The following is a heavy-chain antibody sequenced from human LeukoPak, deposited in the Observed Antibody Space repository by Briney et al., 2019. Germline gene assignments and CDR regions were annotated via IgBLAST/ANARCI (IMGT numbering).Heavy chain of an antibody. J-gene: IGHJ5*02. D-gene: IGHD3-10*01. Sequence: SETLSLTCTVSGGSISSYYWSWIRQPPGKGLEWIGYIYYSGSTNYNPSLKSRATISVDTSKNQFSLKLSSVTAADTAVYYCARGWADYYGSGSPTWFDPWGQGTLVTVSS. CDR2: IYYSGST. CDR3: ARGWADYYGSGSPTWFDP. CDR1: GGSISSYY. V-gene: IGHV4-59*01.